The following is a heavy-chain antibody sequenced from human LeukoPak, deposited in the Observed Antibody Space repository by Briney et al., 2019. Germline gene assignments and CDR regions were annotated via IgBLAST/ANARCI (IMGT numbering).Heavy chain of an antibody. Sequence: QPGGSLRLSCAASGFTFSSYGMHWVRQAPGKGLGWVAVIWYDGSNKYYADSVKGRFTISRDNSKNTLYLQMNSLRAEDTAVYYCARDYLVGATRRFDYWGQGTLVTVSS. CDR3: ARDYLVGATRRFDY. V-gene: IGHV3-33*01. CDR2: IWYDGSNK. J-gene: IGHJ4*02. D-gene: IGHD1-26*01. CDR1: GFTFSSYG.